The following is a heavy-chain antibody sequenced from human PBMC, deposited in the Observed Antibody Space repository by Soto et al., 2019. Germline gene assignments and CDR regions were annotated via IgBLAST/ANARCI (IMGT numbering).Heavy chain of an antibody. Sequence: EVQLLESGGGLVQPGGSLRLSCAASGFTFSSYAMTWVRQAPGKGLEWVSAISAAGGLTYYADSVKGRFTISRDNSKNTLYLQMNSLRAADTAVHYRAKVRRDPESGSSPHWGQGTLITV. CDR3: AKVRRDPESGSSPH. CDR2: ISAAGGLT. D-gene: IGHD1-26*01. CDR1: GFTFSSYA. J-gene: IGHJ4*02. V-gene: IGHV3-23*01.